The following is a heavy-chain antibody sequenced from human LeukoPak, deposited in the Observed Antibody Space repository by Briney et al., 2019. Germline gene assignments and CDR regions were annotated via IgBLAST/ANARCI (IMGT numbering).Heavy chain of an antibody. Sequence: SGGSLRLSRAASGFTFSSYSMNWVRQAPGKGLEWVSSISSSSSYIYYADSVKGRFTISRDNAKNSLYQQMNSLRAEDTAVYYCARDMDGYNSRFDYWGQGTLVTVSS. J-gene: IGHJ4*02. V-gene: IGHV3-21*01. D-gene: IGHD5-24*01. CDR2: ISSSSSYI. CDR1: GFTFSSYS. CDR3: ARDMDGYNSRFDY.